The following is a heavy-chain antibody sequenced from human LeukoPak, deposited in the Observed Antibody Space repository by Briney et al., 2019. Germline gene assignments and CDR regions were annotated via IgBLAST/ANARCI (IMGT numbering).Heavy chain of an antibody. CDR2: ISGSGGST. Sequence: GGSLRLSCAASGFTFSGSAMHWVRQAPGKGLEWVSAISGSGGSTYYADSVKGRFTISRDNSKNTLYLQMNSLRAEDTAVYYCAKGKVTPPFDYWGQGTLVTVSS. CDR3: AKGKVTPPFDY. CDR1: GFTFSGSA. V-gene: IGHV3-23*01. D-gene: IGHD5-18*01. J-gene: IGHJ4*02.